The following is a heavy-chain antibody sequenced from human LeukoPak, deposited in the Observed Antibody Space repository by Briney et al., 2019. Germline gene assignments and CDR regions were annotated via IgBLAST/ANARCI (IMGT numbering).Heavy chain of an antibody. CDR3: ARDVRVRGVVGYFYQYMDV. J-gene: IGHJ6*03. Sequence: SETLSLTCKVSGDSISSGGYYWGWIPQPPGKGLQWVARIYYSGGPFSTPSIKSHVTISVATSKNQFSLRLNSMTAADTAVYYCARDVRVRGVVGYFYQYMDVWGKGTTVTVSS. D-gene: IGHD3-10*01. CDR2: IYYSGGP. V-gene: IGHV4-39*07. CDR1: GDSISSGGYY.